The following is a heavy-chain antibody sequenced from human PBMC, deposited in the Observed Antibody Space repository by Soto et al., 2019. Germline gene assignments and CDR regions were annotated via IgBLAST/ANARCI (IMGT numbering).Heavy chain of an antibody. CDR1: GFTFRNAW. J-gene: IGHJ4*02. CDR3: AADDSVASATVDY. V-gene: IGHV3-15*01. CDR2: IRSKADGGTA. D-gene: IGHD2-15*01. Sequence: EVQLVESGGGLVKPGGTLRLSCAASGFTFRNAWMSWVRQFPGKGLEWVGRIRSKADGGTADYAAPVEGRFTISRDDSKNPLYLQMNSLKTEATAVYFCAADDSVASATVDYWGQGTLVTFSP.